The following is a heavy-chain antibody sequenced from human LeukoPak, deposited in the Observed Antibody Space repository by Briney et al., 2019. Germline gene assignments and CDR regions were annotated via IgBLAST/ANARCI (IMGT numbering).Heavy chain of an antibody. Sequence: SETLSLTCTVSGGSISNYYWSWIRQPPGKGLEWIGYIHYSGSTNYNTPLKSRVTIAVDTSKNQFSLKLTSVTAADTAVYFCARSPSHPNWFDPWGQGTLVTVSS. CDR1: GGSISNYY. CDR3: ARSPSHPNWFDP. V-gene: IGHV4-59*01. CDR2: IHYSGST. J-gene: IGHJ5*02.